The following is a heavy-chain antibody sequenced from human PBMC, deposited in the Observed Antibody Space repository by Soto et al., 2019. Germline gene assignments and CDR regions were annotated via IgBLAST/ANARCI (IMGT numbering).Heavy chain of an antibody. J-gene: IGHJ6*02. CDR3: ARVGQDYYYGMDV. V-gene: IGHV3-11*01. Sequence: GGSVRLSCAASGFIFSDYYMSWIRQAPGKGLEWVSYISSVTGTIYYADSVKGRFTISRDNAKDSLYLQLNSLRAEDTAVYYCARVGQDYYYGMDVWGQGTTVTVSS. CDR1: GFIFSDYY. CDR2: ISSVTGTI.